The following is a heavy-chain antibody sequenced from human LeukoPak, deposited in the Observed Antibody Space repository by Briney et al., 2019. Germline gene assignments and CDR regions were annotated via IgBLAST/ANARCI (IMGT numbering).Heavy chain of an antibody. CDR1: GFTFSSYG. Sequence: GGSLRLSCAASGFTFSSYGMSWVRQAPGKGLEWVSAISGSGGSTYYADSVKGRFTISRDNSKNTLYLQMNSLRAEDTAVYYCAKNREREGSYLDYWGQGTLVTVSS. CDR3: AKNREREGSYLDY. V-gene: IGHV3-23*01. J-gene: IGHJ4*02. D-gene: IGHD3-10*01. CDR2: ISGSGGST.